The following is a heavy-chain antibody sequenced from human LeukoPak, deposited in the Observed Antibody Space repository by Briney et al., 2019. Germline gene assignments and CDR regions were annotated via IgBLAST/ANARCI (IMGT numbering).Heavy chain of an antibody. V-gene: IGHV4-59*12. CDR3: ARKKTKVRVPDAFDI. CDR1: GGSISSYY. D-gene: IGHD3-10*01. CDR2: IYYSGST. Sequence: SETLSLTCTVSGGSISSYYWSWIRQPPGKGLEWIGYIYYSGSTNYNPSLKSRVTISVDTSKNQFSLKLSSVTAADTAVYYCARKKTKVRVPDAFDIWGQGTMVTVSS. J-gene: IGHJ3*02.